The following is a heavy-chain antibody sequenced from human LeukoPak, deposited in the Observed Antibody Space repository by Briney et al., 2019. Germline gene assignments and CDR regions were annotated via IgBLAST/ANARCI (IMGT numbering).Heavy chain of an antibody. CDR3: AKDRFTMIVVATFDY. V-gene: IGHV3-23*01. CDR2: ISGSGGST. Sequence: AGGSLRLSCAASGFTFSSYAMSWVRQAPGKVLEWVSAISGSGGSTYYADSVKGRFTISRDNSKNTLYLQMNSLRAEDTAVYYCAKDRFTMIVVATFDYWGQGTLVTVSS. CDR1: GFTFSSYA. D-gene: IGHD3-22*01. J-gene: IGHJ4*02.